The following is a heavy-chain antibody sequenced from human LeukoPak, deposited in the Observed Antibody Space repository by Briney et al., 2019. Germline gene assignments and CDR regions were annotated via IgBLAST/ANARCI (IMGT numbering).Heavy chain of an antibody. V-gene: IGHV4-61*01. D-gene: IGHD6-13*01. CDR3: ARGRARQQLAAFDY. CDR1: GGSISSGSYY. Sequence: PSETLSLTCTVSGGSISSGSYYWSWIRQPPGKGLEWIGYIYYSGSTNYNPSLKSRVTISVDTSKNQFSLKLGSVTAADTAVYYCARGRARQQLAAFDYWGQGTLVTVSS. CDR2: IYYSGST. J-gene: IGHJ4*02.